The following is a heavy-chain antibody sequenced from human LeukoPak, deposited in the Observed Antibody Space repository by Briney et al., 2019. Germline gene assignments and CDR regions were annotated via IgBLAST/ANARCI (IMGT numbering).Heavy chain of an antibody. Sequence: PSETLSLTCTVSGGSINTYYWSWLRQPPGKGLEWIGYISDSGSPSYNSSLKSRVTISVDTSKNQFSLKLSSVTAADTAVYYCARDPFIVVVPAATPGYFDYWGQGTLVTVSS. V-gene: IGHV4-59*12. D-gene: IGHD2-2*01. J-gene: IGHJ4*02. CDR2: ISDSGSP. CDR3: ARDPFIVVVPAATPGYFDY. CDR1: GGSINTYY.